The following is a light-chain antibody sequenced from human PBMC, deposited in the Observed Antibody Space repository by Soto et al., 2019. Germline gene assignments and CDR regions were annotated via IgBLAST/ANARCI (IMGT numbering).Light chain of an antibody. CDR1: QSVSSYY. V-gene: IGKV3-20*01. J-gene: IGKJ1*01. CDR3: QQCGSSPCT. CDR2: AAS. Sequence: VLTQYPGTLSLSPGERATLSCRASQSVSSYYLAWYQQKPGQAPRLLIYAASSRATGIPDRFSGGGSGTDFTLTISRLEPEDFAVYYCQQCGSSPCTFGQGTKVDIK.